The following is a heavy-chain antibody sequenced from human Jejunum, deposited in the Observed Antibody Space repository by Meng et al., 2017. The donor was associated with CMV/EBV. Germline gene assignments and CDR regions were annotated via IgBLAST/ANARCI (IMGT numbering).Heavy chain of an antibody. CDR2: INSSGDI. D-gene: IGHD2-2*02. V-gene: IGHV4-4*02. Sequence: ITKNTWWHWVRQAPGKGLEWIGEINSSGDINYNPSLKSRVTISMENSKNQFSLKLNSVTAADTAVYYCARGRTCSITSCYRGPSLDYWGQGTLVTVSS. J-gene: IGHJ4*02. CDR3: ARGRTCSITSCYRGPSLDY. CDR1: ITKNTW.